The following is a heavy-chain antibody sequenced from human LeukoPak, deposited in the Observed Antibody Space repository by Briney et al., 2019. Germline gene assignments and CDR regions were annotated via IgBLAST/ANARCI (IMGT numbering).Heavy chain of an antibody. J-gene: IGHJ5*02. Sequence: SETLSLTCAVYGGSFSGYYWSWIRQPPGKGLEWIGEINHSGSTNYNPSLKSRVTISVDTSKNQFSLKLSSVTAADTAVYYCAVVGMGNWFDPWGQGTLVTVSS. CDR2: INHSGST. V-gene: IGHV4-34*01. CDR3: AVVGMGNWFDP. D-gene: IGHD2-15*01. CDR1: GGSFSGYY.